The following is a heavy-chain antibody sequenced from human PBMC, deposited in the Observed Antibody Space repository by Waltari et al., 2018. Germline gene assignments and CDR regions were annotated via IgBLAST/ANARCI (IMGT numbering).Heavy chain of an antibody. Sequence: QVQLQESGPGLVKPSETLSLTCTVSGGSISSYSWSWIRQPPGKGLEWIGYIYYSGSTNYNPSLKSRVTISVDTSKNQFSLKLSSVTAADTAVYYCARALYSSSRFDYWGQGTLVTVSS. CDR1: GGSISSYS. CDR3: ARALYSSSRFDY. D-gene: IGHD6-6*01. V-gene: IGHV4-59*01. CDR2: IYYSGST. J-gene: IGHJ4*02.